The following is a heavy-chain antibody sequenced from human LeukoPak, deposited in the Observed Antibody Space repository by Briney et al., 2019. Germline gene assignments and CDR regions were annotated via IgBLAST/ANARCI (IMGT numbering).Heavy chain of an antibody. Sequence: SETLSLTCTVSGGSISSYYWSWIRQPPGKGLEWIGYIYYSGSTNYNPSLKSRVTISVDTSKNQFSLKLSSVTAADTAVYYCARENSGYCSSSSSYAFDYRGQGTLVIVSS. CDR2: IYYSGST. CDR1: GGSISSYY. D-gene: IGHD2-2*03. CDR3: ARENSGYCSSSSSYAFDY. V-gene: IGHV4-59*01. J-gene: IGHJ4*02.